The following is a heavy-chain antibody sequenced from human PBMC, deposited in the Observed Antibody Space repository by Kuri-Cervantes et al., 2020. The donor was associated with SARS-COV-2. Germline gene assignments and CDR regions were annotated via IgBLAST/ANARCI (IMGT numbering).Heavy chain of an antibody. V-gene: IGHV4-30-4*08. CDR1: GGSISSSSYY. J-gene: IGHJ3*02. Sequence: SETLSLTCTVSGGSISSSSYYWGWIRQPPGKGLEWIGYIYYSGSTYYNPSLKSLVTISVDTSKNQFSLKLSSVTAADTAVYYCARALGYSSPSDAFDIWGQGTMVTVSS. D-gene: IGHD6-13*01. CDR3: ARALGYSSPSDAFDI. CDR2: IYYSGST.